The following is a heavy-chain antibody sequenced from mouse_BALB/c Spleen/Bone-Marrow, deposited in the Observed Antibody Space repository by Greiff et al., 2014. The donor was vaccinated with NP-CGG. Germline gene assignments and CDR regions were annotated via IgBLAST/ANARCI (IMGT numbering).Heavy chain of an antibody. Sequence: QVQIQQSGAERVKPGTSVTLSCKASGCNFTSYWVNWVKLRPGQGLEWIGDIYPVSASTNYNEKFRSKATLTVDTSSSTAYMQLSNLASDDSALYYCASGVYYAMDYWGQGTSVTVSS. V-gene: IGHV1-55*01. CDR3: ASGVYYAMDY. CDR1: GCNFTSYW. CDR2: IYPVSAST. J-gene: IGHJ4*01.